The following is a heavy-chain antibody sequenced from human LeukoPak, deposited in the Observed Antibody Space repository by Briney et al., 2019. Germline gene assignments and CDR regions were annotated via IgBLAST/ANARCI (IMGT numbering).Heavy chain of an antibody. CDR3: ARRGAQWELLPYYFDY. V-gene: IGHV1-18*01. CDR2: ISAYNGNT. D-gene: IGHD1-26*01. J-gene: IGHJ4*02. Sequence: ASVKVSCKASGYTFTSYGIRWVRQAPGQGLEWMGWISAYNGNTNYAQKLQGRVTMTTDTSTSTAYMELRSLRSDDTAVYYCARRGAQWELLPYYFDYWGQGTLVTVSS. CDR1: GYTFTSYG.